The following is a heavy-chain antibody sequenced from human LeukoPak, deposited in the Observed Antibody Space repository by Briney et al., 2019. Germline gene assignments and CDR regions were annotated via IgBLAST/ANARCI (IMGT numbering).Heavy chain of an antibody. D-gene: IGHD5-12*01. J-gene: IGHJ5*02. CDR3: ARDHSGYSGYDSGP. CDR1: GGSFSGYY. CDR2: INHSGST. V-gene: IGHV4-34*01. Sequence: SETLSLTCAVYGGSFSGYYWSWIRQPPGKGLEWIGEINHSGSTNYNQSLKSRVTISVDTSKNQFSLKLSSVTAADTAVYYCARDHSGYSGYDSGPWGQGTLVTVSS.